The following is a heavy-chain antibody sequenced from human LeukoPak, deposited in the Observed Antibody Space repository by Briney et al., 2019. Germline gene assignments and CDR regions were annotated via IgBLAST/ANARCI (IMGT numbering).Heavy chain of an antibody. CDR3: ARDLQYTYYYDSSGPAAFDI. J-gene: IGHJ3*02. CDR1: GYTFTGYY. D-gene: IGHD3-22*01. Sequence: ASVKVSCKASGYTFTGYYMHWVRQAPGQGLEWMGRINPNSGGTNYAQKFQGRVTMTRDTSISTAYMELSRLRSDDTAVYYCARDLQYTYYYDSSGPAAFDIWDQGTMVTVSS. V-gene: IGHV1-2*06. CDR2: INPNSGGT.